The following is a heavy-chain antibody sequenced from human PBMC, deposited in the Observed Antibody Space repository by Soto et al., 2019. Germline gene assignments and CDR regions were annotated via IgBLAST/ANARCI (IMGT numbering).Heavy chain of an antibody. V-gene: IGHV1-69*01. CDR2: IIPVFQTA. J-gene: IGHJ4*02. D-gene: IGHD3-22*01. Sequence: QEQLVQSGAEVKKPGSSVKVSCKASGGLFSSYPISWVRQVPVQGLEWMGGIIPVFQTAYYTQRFQGRVTITADESTNTAYMELSSLRSEDTAIYYCARGGSGYTWFNEFWGQVTLVTVSS. CDR1: GGLFSSYP. CDR3: ARGGSGYTWFNEF.